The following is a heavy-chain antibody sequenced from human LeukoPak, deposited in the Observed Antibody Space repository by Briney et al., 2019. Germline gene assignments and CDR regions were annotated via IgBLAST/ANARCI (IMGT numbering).Heavy chain of an antibody. J-gene: IGHJ4*02. CDR3: ARDVSWQSLDY. CDR2: ISYDGSNK. D-gene: IGHD6-13*01. V-gene: IGHV3-30-3*01. CDR1: GFTFSSYA. Sequence: GGPLRLSCAASGFTFSSYAMHWVRQAPGKGREWVAVISYDGSNKYYADSVKGRFTISRDNAKNSLYLQMYSLRAEDTAVYYCARDVSWQSLDYWGQGTLVTVST.